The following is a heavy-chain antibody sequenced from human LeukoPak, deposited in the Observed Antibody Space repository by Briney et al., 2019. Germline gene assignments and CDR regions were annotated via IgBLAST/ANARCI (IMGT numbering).Heavy chain of an antibody. CDR3: ARGGYYYDSSGPRGNLDY. D-gene: IGHD3-22*01. V-gene: IGHV6-1*01. Sequence: SQTLSLTCAISGDSVSSNSAAWNWIRQSPSRGLERLGRTYYRSKWYNDYAVSVKSRITINPDTSKNQFSLQLNSVTPEDTAVYYCARGGYYYDSSGPRGNLDYWGQGTLVTVSS. CDR1: GDSVSSNSAA. CDR2: TYYRSKWYN. J-gene: IGHJ4*02.